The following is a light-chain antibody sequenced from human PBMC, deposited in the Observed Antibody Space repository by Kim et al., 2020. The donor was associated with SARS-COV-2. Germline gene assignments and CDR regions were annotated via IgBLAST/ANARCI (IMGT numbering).Light chain of an antibody. J-gene: IGLJ3*02. CDR2: LNSDGTH. Sequence: PVKVTCTPRSGHSTYAISCYQQQPEKGPRYLMKLNSDGTHSKGDGIPDRFSGSSSGAERYLTISSLQSEDEADYYCQTWGTGIWVFGGGTQLTVL. CDR1: SGHSTYA. V-gene: IGLV4-69*01. CDR3: QTWGTGIWV.